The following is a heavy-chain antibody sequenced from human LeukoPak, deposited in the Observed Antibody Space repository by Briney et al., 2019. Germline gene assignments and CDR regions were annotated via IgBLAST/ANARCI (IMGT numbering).Heavy chain of an antibody. CDR2: ISYDGSNK. CDR1: GFTFSSYG. CDR3: AKGYNYGSGSYSPFFFDY. V-gene: IGHV3-30*18. J-gene: IGHJ4*02. D-gene: IGHD3-10*01. Sequence: PGGSLRLSCAASGFTFSSYGMHWVRQAPGKGLEWVAVISYDGSNKYYADSVKGRFTISRDNSKNTLYPQMNSLRAEDTAVYYCAKGYNYGSGSYSPFFFDYWGQGTLVTVSS.